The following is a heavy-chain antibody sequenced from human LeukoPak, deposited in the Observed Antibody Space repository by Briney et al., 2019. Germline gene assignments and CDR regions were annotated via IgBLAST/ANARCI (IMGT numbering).Heavy chain of an antibody. J-gene: IGHJ5*02. D-gene: IGHD3-9*01. CDR2: IYYDGNT. V-gene: IGHV4-38-2*02. CDR1: GYSISSGYY. Sequence: SETLSLTCSVSGYSISSGYYWGWIRQPPGKGLEWIGNIYYDGNTYYNPSLKSRVTISVDTSKNQFSLRLSSVTAADTAVYYCAREAPNGLRYFDWSNNWFDPWGQGTLVTVSS. CDR3: AREAPNGLRYFDWSNNWFDP.